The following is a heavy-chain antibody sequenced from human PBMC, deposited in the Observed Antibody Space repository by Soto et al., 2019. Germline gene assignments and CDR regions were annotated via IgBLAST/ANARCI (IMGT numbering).Heavy chain of an antibody. CDR1: GGSFSGYY. V-gene: IGHV4-34*01. Sequence: LSLTCAVYGGSFSGYYWSWIRQPPGKGLEWIGEINHSGSTNYNPSLKSRVTISVDTSKNQFSLKLSSVTAADTAVYYCARGGFDYWGQGTLVTVSS. CDR3: ARGGFDY. J-gene: IGHJ4*02. CDR2: INHSGST.